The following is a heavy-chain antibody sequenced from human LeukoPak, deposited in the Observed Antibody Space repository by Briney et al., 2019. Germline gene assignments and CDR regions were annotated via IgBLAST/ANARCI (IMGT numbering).Heavy chain of an antibody. CDR2: INPSVSST. J-gene: IGHJ4*02. D-gene: IGHD2-15*01. CDR3: AKGYCTGASCYVLDS. V-gene: IGHV1-46*01. Sequence: ASVKVSCKASGYDFTTNYIHWVRQAPGQGPEWMGTINPSVSSTTYGQRFRGRVTMTRDTSTATVYMDLGSLTSEDTAIYYCAKGYCTGASCYVLDSWGQGTLVTVSS. CDR1: GYDFTTNY.